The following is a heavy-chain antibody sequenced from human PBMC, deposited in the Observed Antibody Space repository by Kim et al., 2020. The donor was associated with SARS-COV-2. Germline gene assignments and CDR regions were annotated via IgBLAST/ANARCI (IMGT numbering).Heavy chain of an antibody. CDR2: MNPSAGST. Sequence: ASVKVSCKASGYTFSSYYINWVRQAPGQGLEWMGIMNPSAGSTRYAQKFQGRVTMTRDTSTSTVYMELSSLRSEDAAVYHCAREILGGGGSYGMDVWGQGTTVTVSS. V-gene: IGHV1-46*01. CDR1: GYTFSSYY. CDR3: AREILGGGGSYGMDV. D-gene: IGHD2-21*01. J-gene: IGHJ6*02.